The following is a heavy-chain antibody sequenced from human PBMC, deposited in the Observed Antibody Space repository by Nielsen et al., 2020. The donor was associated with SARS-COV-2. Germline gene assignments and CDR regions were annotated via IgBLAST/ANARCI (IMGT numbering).Heavy chain of an antibody. D-gene: IGHD2-15*01. J-gene: IGHJ4*02. CDR1: GFTFSNYG. CDR3: ASLGYCSGGNCYQDY. CDR2: IWAAGNNQ. V-gene: IGHV3-33*03. Sequence: GGSLRLSCAASGFTFSNYGMHWVRQAPGKGLEWVAVIWAAGNNQFYSNSVKGRFTISRDNSRNTMFLEMNSLRAEDTALYYCASLGYCSGGNCYQDYWGQGTMVTVSS.